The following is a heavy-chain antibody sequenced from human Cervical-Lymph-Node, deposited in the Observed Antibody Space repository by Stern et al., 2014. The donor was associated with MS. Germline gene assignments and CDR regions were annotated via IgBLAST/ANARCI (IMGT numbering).Heavy chain of an antibody. Sequence: VQLVQSGAEVKKPGASVKVSCKASGYTFTSYDMHWVRQAPGQGLEWVGRISPNDDSSSYAQKFQGRVTMTRDTSTSTVYMELSSLRSEDTAVYYCASGTGSKRPTGNYWGQGTLVTVSS. CDR1: GYTFTSYD. CDR2: ISPNDDSS. D-gene: IGHD3/OR15-3a*01. V-gene: IGHV1-46*01. CDR3: ASGTGSKRPTGNY. J-gene: IGHJ4*02.